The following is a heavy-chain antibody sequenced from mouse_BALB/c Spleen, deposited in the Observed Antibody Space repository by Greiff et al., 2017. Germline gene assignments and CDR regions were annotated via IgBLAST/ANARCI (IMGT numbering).Heavy chain of an antibody. CDR1: GFTFNTYA. J-gene: IGHJ4*01. D-gene: IGHD1-1*01. CDR2: IRSKSNNYAT. CDR3: VRGDYGNAMDY. Sequence: EVMLVESGGGLVQPKGSLKLSCAASGFTFNTYAMHWVCQAPGKGLEWVARIRSKSNNYATYYADSVKDRFTISRDDSQSMLYLQMNNLKTEDTAMYYCVRGDYGNAMDYWGQGTSVTVSS. V-gene: IGHV10-3*03.